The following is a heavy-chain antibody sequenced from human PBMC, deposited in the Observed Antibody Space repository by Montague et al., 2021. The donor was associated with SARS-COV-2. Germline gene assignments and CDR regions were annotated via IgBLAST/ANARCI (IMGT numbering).Heavy chain of an antibody. CDR3: ARLESTRGVIIRGAFHI. J-gene: IGHJ3*02. CDR2: IYYSGSA. Sequence: SETLSLTCSVSGDSINNSRWYWGWIRQPPGKGLEWIGTIYYSGSAYYXPSLKSRVTISVDTSKDQFSLKLNSVTATDTAVYYCARLESTRGVIIRGAFHIWGQGTKVTVSS. V-gene: IGHV4-39*01. CDR1: GDSINNSRWY. D-gene: IGHD3-10*01.